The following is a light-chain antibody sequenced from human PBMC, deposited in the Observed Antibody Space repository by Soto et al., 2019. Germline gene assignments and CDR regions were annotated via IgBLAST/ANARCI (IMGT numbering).Light chain of an antibody. CDR3: QQYGSSPTWT. J-gene: IGKJ1*01. CDR1: QSVSSNY. CDR2: GAS. V-gene: IGKV3-20*01. Sequence: EIVLTQSPGTLSLSPGERATLSCRASQSVSSNYLAWYQQKPGQAPRLXXYGASSRANDIPDRFSGSGSGTDLTLIISRLEPEDFAVYDCQQYGSSPTWTFGQGTKVDIK.